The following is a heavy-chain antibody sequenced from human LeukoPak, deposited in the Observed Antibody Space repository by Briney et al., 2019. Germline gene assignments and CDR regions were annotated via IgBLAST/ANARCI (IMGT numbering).Heavy chain of an antibody. V-gene: IGHV1-69*13. Sequence: SVKVSCKASGGTFSSYAISWVRQAPGQGLEWMGGIIPIFGTANYAQKFQGRVTITADESTSTAYMELSSLRSEDTAVYYCVREEESQDWFDPWGPGTLVTVSS. CDR2: IIPIFGTA. CDR3: VREEESQDWFDP. J-gene: IGHJ5*02. CDR1: GGTFSSYA.